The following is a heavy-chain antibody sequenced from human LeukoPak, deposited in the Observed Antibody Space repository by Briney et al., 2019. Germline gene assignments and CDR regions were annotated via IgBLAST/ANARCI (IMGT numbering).Heavy chain of an antibody. CDR3: ARRWDDAFDI. D-gene: IGHD1-26*01. CDR2: IWYDGSNK. CDR1: GFTFSSYG. J-gene: IGHJ3*02. Sequence: GGSLRLSCAASGFTFSSYGMHWVRQAPGKGLEWVAVIWYDGSNKYYADSVKGRFTISRDHSKNTLYLQMNSLRAEDTALYYCARRWDDAFDIWGQGTMVTVSS. V-gene: IGHV3-33*01.